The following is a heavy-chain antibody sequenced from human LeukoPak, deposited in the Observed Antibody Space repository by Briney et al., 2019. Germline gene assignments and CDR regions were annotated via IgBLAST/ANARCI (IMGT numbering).Heavy chain of an antibody. Sequence: SETLSLTCAVYGGSFSGYYWSWIRQPPGKGLEWIGEINHSGSTNYNPSLKSRVTISVDTSKNQFYLKLSSVTAADTAVYYCARPSRRLGATYCSGGSCYSFPFDYWGQGTLVTVSS. V-gene: IGHV4-34*01. CDR2: INHSGST. CDR1: GGSFSGYY. CDR3: ARPSRRLGATYCSGGSCYSFPFDY. J-gene: IGHJ4*02. D-gene: IGHD2-15*01.